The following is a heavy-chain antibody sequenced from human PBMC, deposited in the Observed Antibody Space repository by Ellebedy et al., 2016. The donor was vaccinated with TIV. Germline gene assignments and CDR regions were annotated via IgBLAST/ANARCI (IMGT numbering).Heavy chain of an antibody. J-gene: IGHJ4*02. CDR1: GYTFTTYG. CDR3: ARDSGDDIWTYSFDY. D-gene: IGHD3-9*01. V-gene: IGHV1-18*01. Sequence: ASVKVSCXASGYTFTTYGISWVRQAPGQGLEWMGWISVYNGNTNYAQKLQGRVTMTTDTSTSTAYMELRSLRSDDTAVYYCARDSGDDIWTYSFDYWGQGTLVTVSS. CDR2: ISVYNGNT.